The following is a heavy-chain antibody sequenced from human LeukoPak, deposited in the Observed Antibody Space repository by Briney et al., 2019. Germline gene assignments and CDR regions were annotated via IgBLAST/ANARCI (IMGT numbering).Heavy chain of an antibody. Sequence: SETLSLTGAGKGCSYIGDYLSWIRQPPGKGLEWIGEIDHSGSTNYNPSLKSRVTISVDTSKNQFSLKLSSVIAADTAVYYCARRIEYYDSCGYGYWGQGTLVTVSS. CDR3: ARRIEYYDSCGYGY. J-gene: IGHJ4*02. CDR1: GCSYIGDY. V-gene: IGHV4-34*01. D-gene: IGHD3-22*01. CDR2: IDHSGST.